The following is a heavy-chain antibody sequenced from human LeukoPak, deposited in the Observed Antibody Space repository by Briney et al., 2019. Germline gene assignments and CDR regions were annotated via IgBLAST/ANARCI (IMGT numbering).Heavy chain of an antibody. Sequence: GESLKISCKGSGYSFTSYWIGWVRQMPGKGLEWMGIIHPGDSDTRYSPSFQGQVTISADKSISTAYLQWSGLKASDTAMYYCAREQGYCSGGSCYSSGWFDPWGQGTLVTVSS. D-gene: IGHD2-15*01. CDR3: AREQGYCSGGSCYSSGWFDP. CDR1: GYSFTSYW. CDR2: IHPGDSDT. V-gene: IGHV5-51*01. J-gene: IGHJ5*02.